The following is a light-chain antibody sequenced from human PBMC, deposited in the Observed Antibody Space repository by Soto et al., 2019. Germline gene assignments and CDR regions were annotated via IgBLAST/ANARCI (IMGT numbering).Light chain of an antibody. Sequence: QSALTQPPSASGSPGQSVTISCTGTSRDVGGHDYVSWYQQHPGKAPKLLIYEVTKRPSGVPDRFSGSKSGNTASLTVSGLQADDDADYYCNSYVTGNSLIFGGGTKLTVL. CDR1: SRDVGGHDY. CDR2: EVT. V-gene: IGLV2-8*01. CDR3: NSYVTGNSLI. J-gene: IGLJ2*01.